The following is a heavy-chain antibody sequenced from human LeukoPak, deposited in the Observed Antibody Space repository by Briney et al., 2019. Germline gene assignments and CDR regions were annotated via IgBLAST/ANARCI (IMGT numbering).Heavy chain of an antibody. J-gene: IGHJ4*02. CDR1: GFTFGGYG. Sequence: GRSLRLSCAGSGFTFGGYGMHWFRQTPGKGLEWVAVIAYDGSRAFYADSVKGRFTISRGNSKNTMSVQMDDLRAEDTAVYYCTRYNNDHFDYWGQGTLVTVSS. D-gene: IGHD1-14*01. V-gene: IGHV3-33*01. CDR3: TRYNNDHFDY. CDR2: IAYDGSRA.